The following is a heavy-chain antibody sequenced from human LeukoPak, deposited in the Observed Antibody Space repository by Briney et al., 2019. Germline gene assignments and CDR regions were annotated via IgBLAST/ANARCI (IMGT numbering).Heavy chain of an antibody. CDR2: ISGYQGST. Sequence: GASVKVSCKASGYTFTNYGITWVRQAPGQGLEWMGWISGYQGSTKYAQNFQGRVTMTIDTSTSTAYMDLRSLRSEDTAVYYCARGYYGSGSYALDYWGQGTLVTVSS. CDR1: GYTFTNYG. J-gene: IGHJ4*02. D-gene: IGHD3-10*01. CDR3: ARGYYGSGSYALDY. V-gene: IGHV1-18*01.